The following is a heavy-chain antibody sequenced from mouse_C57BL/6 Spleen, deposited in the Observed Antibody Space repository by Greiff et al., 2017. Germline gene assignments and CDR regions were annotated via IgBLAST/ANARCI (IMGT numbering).Heavy chain of an antibody. D-gene: IGHD3-2*02. Sequence: VQLQQSGTVLARPGASVKMSCKTSGYPFPSFWMHWVKQRPGQGLEWIGAIYPGNCDTSYNQKFKGKAKLTAVTSASTAYMELSSLTNEDSAVYYCTKTAQAYFDYWGQGTTLTVSS. V-gene: IGHV1-5*01. CDR3: TKTAQAYFDY. CDR2: IYPGNCDT. CDR1: GYPFPSFW. J-gene: IGHJ2*01.